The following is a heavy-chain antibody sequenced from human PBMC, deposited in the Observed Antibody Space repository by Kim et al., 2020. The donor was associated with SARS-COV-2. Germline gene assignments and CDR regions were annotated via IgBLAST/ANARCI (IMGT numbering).Heavy chain of an antibody. J-gene: IGHJ4*02. CDR2: IKQDGSEK. CDR1: GFTFSSYW. CDR3: AREVYSYGPKAWDY. Sequence: GGSLRLSCAASGFTFSSYWMSWVRQAPGKGLEWVANIKQDGSEKYYVDSVKGRFTISRDNAKNSLYLQMNSLRAEDTAVYYCAREVYSYGPKAWDYWGQGTLVTVAS. D-gene: IGHD5-18*01. V-gene: IGHV3-7*01.